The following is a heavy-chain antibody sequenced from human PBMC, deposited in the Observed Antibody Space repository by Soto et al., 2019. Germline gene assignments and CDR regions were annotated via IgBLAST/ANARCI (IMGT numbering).Heavy chain of an antibody. J-gene: IGHJ4*02. CDR1: GGSTNSRSDY. CDR3: ARQPRGPGYGERGLYFDY. V-gene: IGHV4-39*01. D-gene: IGHD3-16*01. CDR2: VYYSGST. Sequence: SETLSLTCTVSGGSTNSRSDYWGWIRQPPGKGLEWIGSVYYSGSTYDNPSLQSRVTISVDTSRNQFSLKLISVTAADTAVYFCARQPRGPGYGERGLYFDYWGQGTLVTVSS.